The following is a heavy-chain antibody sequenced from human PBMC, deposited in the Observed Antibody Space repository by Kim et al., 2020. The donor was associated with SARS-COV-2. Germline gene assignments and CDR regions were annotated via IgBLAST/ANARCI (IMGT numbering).Heavy chain of an antibody. J-gene: IGHJ6*02. CDR2: ISGSGGST. V-gene: IGHV3-23*01. CDR3: AKGKNYYYGMDV. CDR1: GFTFSTYA. Sequence: GGSLRLSCAASGFTFSTYAMSWVRQAPGKGLEWVSAISGSGGSTYYADFVKGRFTISRDNSKNTLYLQMNSLRAEDTAVYYCAKGKNYYYGMDVWGQGTTVTVSS.